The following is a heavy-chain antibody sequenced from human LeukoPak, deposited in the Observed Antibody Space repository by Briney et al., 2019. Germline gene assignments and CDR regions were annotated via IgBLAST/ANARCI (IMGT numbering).Heavy chain of an antibody. Sequence: SETPSLTCAVYGGSFSGYYWSWIRQPPGKGLEWIGEINHSGSTNYNPSLKSRVTISVDTSKNQFSLKLSSVTAADTAVYYCATLKGAVAGSYYYYGMDVWGQGTTVTVSS. CDR2: INHSGST. V-gene: IGHV4-34*01. CDR3: ATLKGAVAGSYYYYGMDV. D-gene: IGHD6-19*01. CDR1: GGSFSGYY. J-gene: IGHJ6*02.